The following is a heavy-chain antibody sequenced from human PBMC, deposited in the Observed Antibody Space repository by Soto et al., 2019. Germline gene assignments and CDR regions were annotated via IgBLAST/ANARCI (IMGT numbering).Heavy chain of an antibody. Sequence: ASVKVSCKVSGYTLTELSMHWVRQAPGKGLEWMGGFDPEDGETIYAQKFQGRVTMTEDTSTDTAYMELSSLRSEDTAVYYCATDPVLRGPFGESSIAYWGQGTLVTVSS. J-gene: IGHJ4*02. CDR2: FDPEDGET. CDR1: GYTLTELS. V-gene: IGHV1-24*01. D-gene: IGHD6-13*01. CDR3: ATDPVLRGPFGESSIAY.